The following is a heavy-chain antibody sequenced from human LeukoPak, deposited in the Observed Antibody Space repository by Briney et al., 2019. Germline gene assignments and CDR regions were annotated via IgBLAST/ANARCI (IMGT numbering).Heavy chain of an antibody. Sequence: SESLSLTCAVSGASISSSYWSWIRQPPGKGLEWIGYINYSGNTKYNPSLESRVTISVDASNNQFSLRLSSVTAADTAFYYCARGYYESRGYSNTYDICGQGTLVTVSS. J-gene: IGHJ3*02. D-gene: IGHD3-22*01. CDR2: INYSGNT. CDR3: ARGYYESRGYSNTYDI. V-gene: IGHV4-59*01. CDR1: GASISSSY.